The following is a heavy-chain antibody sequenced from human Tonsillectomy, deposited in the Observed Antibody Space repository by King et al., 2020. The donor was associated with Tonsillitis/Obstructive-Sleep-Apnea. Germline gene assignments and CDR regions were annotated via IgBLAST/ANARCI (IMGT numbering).Heavy chain of an antibody. J-gene: IGHJ1*01. Sequence: VQLVESGGGLVQPGRSLRLSCAASGFTFDDYAMHWVRQAPGKGLEWVSRISWSSGSIGYADSVKGRFTISRDNAKNSLYLQMNSLRPEDTALYCCASLPSITGTYWYFQNWGQGTLVTVSS. D-gene: IGHD1-7*01. CDR2: ISWSSGSI. CDR3: ASLPSITGTYWYFQN. V-gene: IGHV3-9*01. CDR1: GFTFDDYA.